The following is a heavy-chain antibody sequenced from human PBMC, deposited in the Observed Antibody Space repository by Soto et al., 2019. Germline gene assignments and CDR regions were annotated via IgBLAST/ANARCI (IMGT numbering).Heavy chain of an antibody. J-gene: IGHJ4*02. Sequence: GSLRLSCAASGFTFTTYWMHWVRQGPGKGLVWVARISRDGIGATYAESVKGRFTISRDNTKNTLYLQMNSLRVEDTAVYYCGPLGNFGVVMGHWGQGTLVTVSS. CDR1: GFTFTTYW. CDR3: GPLGNFGVVMGH. V-gene: IGHV3-74*03. D-gene: IGHD3-3*01. CDR2: ISRDGIGA.